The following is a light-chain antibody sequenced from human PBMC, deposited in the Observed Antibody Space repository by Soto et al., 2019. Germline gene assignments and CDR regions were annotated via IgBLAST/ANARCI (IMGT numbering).Light chain of an antibody. V-gene: IGKV2-30*02. CDR2: EVS. CDR1: QSLIHSDGNTY. J-gene: IGKJ1*01. Sequence: DVVMTQSPLFLPVTLGQPASISCRSSQSLIHSDGNTYLSWFQQRPGQSPRRLIYEVSDRDSGVPDRFTGSGSGTDFTLKISRVEAEDVGVYYCLRGTHWPWTFGQGTEVEIK. CDR3: LRGTHWPWT.